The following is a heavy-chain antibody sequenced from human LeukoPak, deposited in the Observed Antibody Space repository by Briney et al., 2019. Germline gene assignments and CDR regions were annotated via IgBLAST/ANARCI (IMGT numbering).Heavy chain of an antibody. J-gene: IGHJ4*02. CDR3: AKGYSSSWYAYFDN. CDR2: ISSSGGST. Sequence: GGSLRLSCAASTFTFSNAWMSWVRQAPGKGLEWVSAISSSGGSTFYADSVKGRFTISRDNSKNTLYLQMNSLRAEDTAIYYCAKGYSSSWYAYFDNWGQGTLVTVSS. V-gene: IGHV3-23*01. D-gene: IGHD6-13*01. CDR1: TFTFSNAW.